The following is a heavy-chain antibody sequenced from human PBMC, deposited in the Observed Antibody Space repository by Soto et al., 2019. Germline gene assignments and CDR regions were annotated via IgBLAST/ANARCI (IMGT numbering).Heavy chain of an antibody. J-gene: IGHJ6*02. CDR3: ARDHGGGTWFVGVYYFFGMDV. CDR2: ISSSGGAI. Sequence: EVQLVESGGDLVQPGGSLRLSCAASGFIFSDYTMTWVRQAPGRGLEFVSHISSSGGAIFYAESVKGRFTVSRDNAKNSLYLQMNSLRDDDTAVYFCARDHGGGTWFVGVYYFFGMDVWGQGTAVTVSS. D-gene: IGHD1-26*01. V-gene: IGHV3-48*02. CDR1: GFIFSDYT.